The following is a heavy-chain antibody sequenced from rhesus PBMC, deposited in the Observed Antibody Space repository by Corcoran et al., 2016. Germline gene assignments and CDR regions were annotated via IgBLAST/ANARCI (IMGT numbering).Heavy chain of an antibody. CDR2: IYGSGSST. Sequence: QLQLQESGPGLVKPSETLSVTCAVSGGSISSSYWSWLRQAPGQGLEWIGYIYGSGSSTNYNPSLKSRVTLSVDTSKNQLSLKLSSVTAADTAVYYCVRGGWSDYFAYWGQGVLVTVSS. CDR3: VRGGWSDYFAY. V-gene: IGHV4-169*01. D-gene: IGHD3-22*01. CDR1: GGSISSSY. J-gene: IGHJ4*01.